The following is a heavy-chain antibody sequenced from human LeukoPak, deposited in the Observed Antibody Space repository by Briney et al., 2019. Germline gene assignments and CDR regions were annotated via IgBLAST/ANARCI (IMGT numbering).Heavy chain of an antibody. CDR1: GGSISSGSYY. Sequence: SETLSLTCTVSGGSISSGSYYWSWIRQPAGKGLEWIGRIYTSGSTNYNPSLKSRVTISVDTSKNQFSLKLSSVTAADTAVYYCAREGSSGYSSVFDYWGQGTLVTVSS. J-gene: IGHJ4*02. CDR3: AREGSSGYSSVFDY. CDR2: IYTSGST. V-gene: IGHV4-61*02. D-gene: IGHD3-22*01.